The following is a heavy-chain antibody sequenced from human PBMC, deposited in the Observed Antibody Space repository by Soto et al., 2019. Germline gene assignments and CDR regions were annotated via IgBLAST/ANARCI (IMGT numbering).Heavy chain of an antibody. J-gene: IGHJ4*02. CDR3: ANASRDGYYCLDY. D-gene: IGHD5-12*01. V-gene: IGHV1-2*04. CDR1: GYTFTGYY. Sequence: GASVKVSCRDSGYTFTGYYIHWVRQAPGQGLEWMGWINPNSGGTNYAQKFQGWVTMTRDTSISTAYMELSRLTSDDTAVYYCANASRDGYYCLDYWGQGTLVTVSS. CDR2: INPNSGGT.